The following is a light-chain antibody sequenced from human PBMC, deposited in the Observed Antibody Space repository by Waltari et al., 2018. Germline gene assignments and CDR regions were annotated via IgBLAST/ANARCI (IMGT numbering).Light chain of an antibody. CDR3: QQGDGFHPIT. J-gene: IGKJ5*01. Sequence: DLQMTHSPSSVSPSVGDSVTITCRASQDISSWLAWYQQKPGQAPRLLISAVAILHSGVPSRFSGSGSGTDFTLTITSLQPEDFAIYYCQQGDGFHPITFGQGTRLE. V-gene: IGKV1-12*01. CDR2: AVA. CDR1: QDISSW.